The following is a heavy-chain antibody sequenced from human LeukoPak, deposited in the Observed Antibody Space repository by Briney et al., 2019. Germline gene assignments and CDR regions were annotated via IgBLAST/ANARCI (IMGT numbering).Heavy chain of an antibody. Sequence: SETLSLTCTVSGGSVSSGGYYWDWIRQHPGKSLEWIGYIYDSGSTYYNPSLKSRVTIPVDTSKNQFSLKLSSVTAADTAVYYCAREDAGTVTIDSWGQGTLVTVSS. CDR3: AREDAGTVTIDS. CDR1: GGSVSSGGYY. CDR2: IYDSGST. J-gene: IGHJ4*02. V-gene: IGHV4-31*03. D-gene: IGHD4-17*01.